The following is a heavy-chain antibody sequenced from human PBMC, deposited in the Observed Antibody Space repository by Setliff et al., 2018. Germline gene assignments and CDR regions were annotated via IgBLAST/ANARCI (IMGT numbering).Heavy chain of an antibody. J-gene: IGHJ4*02. CDR1: GYTFTSYN. Sequence: ASVKVSCKASGYTFTSYNINWVRQAIGQGLEWMGWMNPNSGNTGYAQKFQGRVTMTRNTSIKTAYMELNSLRSEDTAVYYCARGTLWFGEPIDYWGQGTLVTVSS. V-gene: IGHV1-8*01. CDR2: MNPNSGNT. D-gene: IGHD3-10*01. CDR3: ARGTLWFGEPIDY.